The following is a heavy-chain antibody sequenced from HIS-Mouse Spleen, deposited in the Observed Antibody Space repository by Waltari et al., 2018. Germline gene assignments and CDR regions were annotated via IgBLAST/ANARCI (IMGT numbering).Heavy chain of an antibody. Sequence: QVQLVQSGAEVKKPGASVKVSCKASGYTFTGYYMHWVRQAPGQGREGMGWSKPNRGCTNDAQKCQGRVTRTSETSISTSYMELGRLGSDDTAVYHCARGGYSYGYGWFDYWGQGTLVTVSS. V-gene: IGHV1-2*02. CDR2: SKPNRGCT. D-gene: IGHD5-18*01. CDR3: ARGGYSYGYGWFDY. CDR1: GYTFTGYY. J-gene: IGHJ4*02.